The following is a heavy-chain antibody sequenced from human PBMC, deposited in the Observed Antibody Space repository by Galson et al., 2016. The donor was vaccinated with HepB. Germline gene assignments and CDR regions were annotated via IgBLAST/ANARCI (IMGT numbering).Heavy chain of an antibody. CDR1: GYTFTTYF. CDR3: ARGLVDSKIGGAAVLDY. CDR2: INPNYGTT. Sequence: SVKVSCKASGYTFTTYFLHWVRQAPGQGLEWMGIINPNYGTTTYAQKFQGRVTMTRDTATTTGYMELSSLRSEDTAVYYCARGLVDSKIGGAAVLDYWGQGTLLTVSS. V-gene: IGHV1-46*01. D-gene: IGHD3-22*01. J-gene: IGHJ4*02.